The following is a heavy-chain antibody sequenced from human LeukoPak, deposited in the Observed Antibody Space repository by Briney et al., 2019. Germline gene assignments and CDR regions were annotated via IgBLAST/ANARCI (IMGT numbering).Heavy chain of an antibody. CDR2: IIPILGIA. CDR3: AGAFDYCSGGSCSPVGY. J-gene: IGHJ4*02. V-gene: IGHV1-69*04. Sequence: GASVKVSCKASGGTFSSYATSWVRQAPGQGLEWMGRIIPILGIANYAQKFQGRVTITADKSTSTAYMELSSLRSEDTAVYYCAGAFDYCSGGSCSPVGYWGQGTLVTVSS. CDR1: GGTFSSYA. D-gene: IGHD2-15*01.